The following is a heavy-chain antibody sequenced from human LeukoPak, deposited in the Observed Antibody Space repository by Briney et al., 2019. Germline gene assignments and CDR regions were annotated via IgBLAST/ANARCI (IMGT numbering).Heavy chain of an antibody. CDR1: GFTFSSYG. J-gene: IGHJ4*02. CDR3: AKDRGAAAGTFYFDY. D-gene: IGHD6-13*01. Sequence: PGGSLRLSCGAPGFTFSSYGMHWVRQAPGKGLEWVAVIWYDGSNKYYADSVKGRFTISRDNSKNTLYLQMNSLRAEDTAVYYRAKDRGAAAGTFYFDYWGQGTLVTVSS. V-gene: IGHV3-33*06. CDR2: IWYDGSNK.